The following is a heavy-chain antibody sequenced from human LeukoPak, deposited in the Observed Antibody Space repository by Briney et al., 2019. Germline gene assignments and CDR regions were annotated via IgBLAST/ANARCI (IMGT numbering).Heavy chain of an antibody. V-gene: IGHV3-23*01. CDR3: AAYSSSGYYYLLTDY. Sequence: GGSLRLSCAAPGYTFSSYAMSWVRQAPGKGLEWVSAISGSGGSTYYADSVKGRFTISRDNSKNTLYLQMNSLRAEDTAVYYCAAYSSSGYYYLLTDYWGQGTLVTVSS. D-gene: IGHD3-22*01. J-gene: IGHJ4*02. CDR1: GYTFSSYA. CDR2: ISGSGGST.